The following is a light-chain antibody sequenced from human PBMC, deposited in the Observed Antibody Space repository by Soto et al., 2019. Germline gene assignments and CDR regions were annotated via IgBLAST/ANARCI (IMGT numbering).Light chain of an antibody. V-gene: IGLV2-11*01. Sequence: QPVLTQPRSVSGSPGQSVTISCTGTTNDVGNYNYVSWYQQHPSKAPKLMIYDVTKRPSGVPDRFSGSKSGNTASLTISGLQAEDEADYYCCSYAGSYSYVFGTGTKLTVL. CDR1: TNDVGNYNY. CDR3: CSYAGSYSYV. J-gene: IGLJ1*01. CDR2: DVT.